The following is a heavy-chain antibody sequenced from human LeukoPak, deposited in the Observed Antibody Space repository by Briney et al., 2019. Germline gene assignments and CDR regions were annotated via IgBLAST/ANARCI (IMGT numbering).Heavy chain of an antibody. V-gene: IGHV3-23*01. Sequence: GGSLRLSCAASGFTFTNYAMTWVRQAPGKGLEWVSSISASGVMTYYADSVKGRFTISRDNAKNSLYLQMNSLRAEDTAVYYCAELGITMIGGVWGKGTTVTISS. J-gene: IGHJ6*04. CDR2: ISASGVMT. D-gene: IGHD3-10*02. CDR1: GFTFTNYA. CDR3: AELGITMIGGV.